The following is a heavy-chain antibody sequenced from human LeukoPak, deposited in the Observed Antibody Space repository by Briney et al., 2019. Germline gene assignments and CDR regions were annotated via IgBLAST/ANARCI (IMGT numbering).Heavy chain of an antibody. J-gene: IGHJ4*02. CDR1: GGTFSSYA. CDR3: ARTIRSSSPIDY. V-gene: IGHV1-69*04. D-gene: IGHD6-13*01. Sequence: SVKVSCKASGGTFSSYAISWVRQAPGQGLEWMGRIIPILGIANYAQKFQGRVTITADKSTSTAYMELSSLRSEDTAVYYCARTIRSSSPIDYWGQGTLVTVSS. CDR2: IIPILGIA.